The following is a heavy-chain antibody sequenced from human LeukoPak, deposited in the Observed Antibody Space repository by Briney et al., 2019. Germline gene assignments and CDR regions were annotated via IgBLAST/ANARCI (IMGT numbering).Heavy chain of an antibody. J-gene: IGHJ4*02. D-gene: IGHD2-15*01. V-gene: IGHV3-23*01. CDR1: GFTFSTYA. CDR2: ISGSGGST. Sequence: GGSLRLSCAGSGFTFSTYAMSWVRQAPGKGLEWVSVISGSGGSTYYADSVKGRFTISRDNSKNTLYVQMNSLRVEDTAVYYCAIGRVATHFDSWGQGTLVTVSS. CDR3: AIGRVATHFDS.